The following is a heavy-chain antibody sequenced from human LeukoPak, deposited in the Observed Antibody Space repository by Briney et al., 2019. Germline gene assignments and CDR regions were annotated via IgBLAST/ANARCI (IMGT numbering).Heavy chain of an antibody. CDR2: ISSSGSTI. V-gene: IGHV3-48*04. J-gene: IGHJ4*02. CDR1: GFTFSSYA. D-gene: IGHD3-3*01. CDR3: ARSVRFLEWLPPDY. Sequence: GSLRLSCAASGFTFSSYAMSWVRQAPGKGLEWVSYISSSGSTIYYADSVKGRFTISRDNAKNSLYLQMNSLRAEDTAVYYCARSVRFLEWLPPDYWGQGTLVTVSS.